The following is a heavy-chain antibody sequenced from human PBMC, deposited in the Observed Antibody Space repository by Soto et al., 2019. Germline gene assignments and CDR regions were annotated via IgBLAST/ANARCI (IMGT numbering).Heavy chain of an antibody. CDR1: GFTFSSHS. Sequence: GGSLRLSCVGSGFTFSSHSMNWVRQAPGTGLEWVAYISSTSSSISYADSVKGRFTISRDNAKNSLYLQMNSLRAEDTAVYYCARGFGGYEHWGQGP. CDR2: ISSTSSSI. D-gene: IGHD5-12*01. V-gene: IGHV3-48*01. J-gene: IGHJ4*02. CDR3: ARGFGGYEH.